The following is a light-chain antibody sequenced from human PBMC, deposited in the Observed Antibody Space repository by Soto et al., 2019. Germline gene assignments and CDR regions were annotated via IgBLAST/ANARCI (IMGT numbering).Light chain of an antibody. V-gene: IGKV4-1*01. CDR1: QSVLYSSNNKNY. J-gene: IGKJ1*01. Sequence: DIVMTPSPDSLAVSLGERATINCKSSQSVLYSSNNKNYLAWYQQKTGQPPKLLIYWASTRESGVPDRFSGSGSWTDLTITISSMQDADVAVCYCQQYYSTPPWTFGQGTKVEIK. CDR2: WAS. CDR3: QQYYSTPPWT.